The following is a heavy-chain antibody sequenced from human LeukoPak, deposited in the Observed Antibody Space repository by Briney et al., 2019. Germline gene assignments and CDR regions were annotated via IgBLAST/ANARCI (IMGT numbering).Heavy chain of an antibody. CDR1: GYSFTSYW. D-gene: IGHD2-2*01. Sequence: GESLKISCKGSGYSFTSYWIGWVRQMLGKGLEWMGIIYPGDSDTRYSPSFQGQVTISADKSISTAYLQWSSLKASDTAMYYCARRPLDCSSTSCFDYWGQGTLVTVSS. J-gene: IGHJ4*02. V-gene: IGHV5-51*01. CDR2: IYPGDSDT. CDR3: ARRPLDCSSTSCFDY.